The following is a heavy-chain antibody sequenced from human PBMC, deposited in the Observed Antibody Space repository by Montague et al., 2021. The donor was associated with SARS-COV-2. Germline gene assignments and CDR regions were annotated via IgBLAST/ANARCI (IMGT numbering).Heavy chain of an antibody. J-gene: IGHJ6*02. CDR2: IKQDGSEN. Sequence: SLRLSCEACGFTFSSYWMSWVRQAPVKGLEWVANIKQDGSENYYXDSXQGRFTISRDNAKNSLYLQMNSLRAEDTAVYYCARDAFNADCSGGSCYSIYYYGMDVWGQGTTVTVSS. CDR1: GFTFSSYW. D-gene: IGHD2-15*01. V-gene: IGHV3-7*01. CDR3: ARDAFNADCSGGSCYSIYYYGMDV.